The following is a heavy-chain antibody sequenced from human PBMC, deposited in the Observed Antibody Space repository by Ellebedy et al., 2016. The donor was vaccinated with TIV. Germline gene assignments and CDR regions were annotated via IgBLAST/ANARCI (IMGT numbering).Heavy chain of an antibody. CDR1: GFTFSSFG. V-gene: IGHV3-23*01. CDR2: ITGSGGST. D-gene: IGHD5-12*01. J-gene: IGHJ4*02. Sequence: GGSLRLXCAASGFTFSSFGMSWVRQAPGEGLEWVSAITGSGGSTYYADSVKGRFTISRDNSKNTLYLQMNSLRAEDTAVYYCAKSGRIVATIPDYWGQGTLVTVSS. CDR3: AKSGRIVATIPDY.